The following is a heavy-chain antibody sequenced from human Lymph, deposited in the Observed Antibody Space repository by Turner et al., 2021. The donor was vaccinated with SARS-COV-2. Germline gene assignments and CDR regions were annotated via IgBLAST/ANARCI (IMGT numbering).Heavy chain of an antibody. CDR3: ARHQGSTSGYDHGMNV. J-gene: IGHJ6*02. D-gene: IGHD1-1*01. CDR1: GVSISSQS. V-gene: IGHV4-59*08. CDR2: FYNSGNI. Sequence: QVQLQESGPGLVRPSETLSLTCTVSGVSISSQSWSWIRQYPGGGLEWIGYFYNSGNIDYNPTLRSRVTISVDTSKNQLSLNLISMTAADTAVYYCARHQGSTSGYDHGMNVWGQGTAVIVSS.